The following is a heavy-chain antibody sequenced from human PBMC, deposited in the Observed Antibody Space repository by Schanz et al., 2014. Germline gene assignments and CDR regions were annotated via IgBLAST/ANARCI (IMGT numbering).Heavy chain of an antibody. CDR2: IYHSGNT. V-gene: IGHV4-30-4*08. J-gene: IGHJ3*02. CDR1: GGSISSGESY. CDR3: ARSSTGRHKPDVFDI. Sequence: QVQLQESGPGLVEPSQTLSLSCTVSGGSISSGESYWAWIRQPPGKGLEWIGYIYHSGNTYYNPSLKSRVTMSVDTSKNQFSLKLSSVTAADTAVYYCARSSTGRHKPDVFDIWGQGTMVTVSS. D-gene: IGHD1-26*01.